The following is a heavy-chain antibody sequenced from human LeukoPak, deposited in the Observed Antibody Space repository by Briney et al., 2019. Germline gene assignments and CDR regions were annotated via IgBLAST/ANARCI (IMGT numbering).Heavy chain of an antibody. CDR3: ARTRGYYDILTGYYMGGSYFDY. Sequence: SQTLSLTCTVSGGSISSGSYCWSWIRQPAGKGPEWIGHIHSSGSTNYDSSLKSRVTISVDTSKNQFPLKLSSVTAADTAVYYCARTRGYYDILTGYYMGGSYFDYWGQGTLVTVSS. V-gene: IGHV4-61*09. D-gene: IGHD3-9*01. CDR2: IHSSGST. CDR1: GGSISSGSYC. J-gene: IGHJ4*02.